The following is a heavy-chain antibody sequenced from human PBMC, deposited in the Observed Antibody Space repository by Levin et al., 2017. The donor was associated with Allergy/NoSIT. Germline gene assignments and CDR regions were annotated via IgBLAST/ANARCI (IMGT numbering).Heavy chain of an antibody. D-gene: IGHD3-16*01. Sequence: TGGSLRLSCAASGFTFGTSPMHWVRQAPGKGLDWVAIISYEGSHQFYADSVKGRFTISRDNSNNTLYLHMNSLRAEDTAIYYCAREIMSKGNYGMDVWGQGTTVTVSS. CDR1: GFTFGTSP. CDR3: AREIMSKGNYGMDV. J-gene: IGHJ6*02. V-gene: IGHV3-30*04. CDR2: ISYEGSHQ.